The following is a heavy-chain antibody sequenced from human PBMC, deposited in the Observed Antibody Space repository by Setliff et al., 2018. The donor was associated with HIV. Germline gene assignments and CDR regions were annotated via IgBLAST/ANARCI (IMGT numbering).Heavy chain of an antibody. J-gene: IGHJ6*03. Sequence: ASVKVSCKASGYTFSGYYIHWVRQAPGQGLEWMGWINSKSGDTNYAQKFQGRVTMTSDTSISTAYLELSGLTSDDTAIYYCARDRAYCSSGSCYRPLVYYFYYMDVWGTGTTVTSP. CDR3: ARDRAYCSSGSCYRPLVYYFYYMDV. CDR2: INSKSGDT. CDR1: GYTFSGYY. V-gene: IGHV1-2*02. D-gene: IGHD2-15*01.